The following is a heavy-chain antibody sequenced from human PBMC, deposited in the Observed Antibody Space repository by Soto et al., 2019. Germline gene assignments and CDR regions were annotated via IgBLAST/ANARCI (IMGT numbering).Heavy chain of an antibody. Sequence: ASVKVSCKAPGYTFTGYYMHWVRQAPGQGLEWMGWINPNSGGTNYAQKFQGRVTMTRDTSISTAYMELSRLRSDDTAVYYCARDSGLYDFWSGYSQGSYYYGMDVWGQGTTVTVSS. V-gene: IGHV1-2*02. J-gene: IGHJ6*02. D-gene: IGHD3-3*01. CDR1: GYTFTGYY. CDR2: INPNSGGT. CDR3: ARDSGLYDFWSGYSQGSYYYGMDV.